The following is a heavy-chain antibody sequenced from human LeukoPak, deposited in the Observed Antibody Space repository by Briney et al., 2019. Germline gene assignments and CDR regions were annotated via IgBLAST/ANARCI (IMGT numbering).Heavy chain of an antibody. J-gene: IGHJ4*02. Sequence: PGRSLRLSCAASGFTFSSYGIHWVRQAPGKGLEWVAVISYDGSNKYYADSVKGRFTISRDNSKNTLYLQMNSLRAEDTAVYYCAKDVGFGEFSQYYFDYWGQGTLVTVSS. CDR1: GFTFSSYG. CDR2: ISYDGSNK. CDR3: AKDVGFGEFSQYYFDY. V-gene: IGHV3-30*18. D-gene: IGHD3-10*01.